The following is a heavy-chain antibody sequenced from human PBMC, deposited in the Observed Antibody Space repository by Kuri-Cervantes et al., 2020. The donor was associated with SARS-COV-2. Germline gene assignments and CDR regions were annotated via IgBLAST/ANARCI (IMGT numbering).Heavy chain of an antibody. D-gene: IGHD6-13*01. CDR1: GFTFSSYA. CDR2: ISSNGGST. V-gene: IGHV3-64D*08. Sequence: GESLKISCSASGFTFSSYAMHWVRQAPGKGLEYVSAISSNGGSTYYADSVKGRFTISRDNSKNTLYLQMSSLRAEDTAVYYCVKDHAAAGTTYFDYWGQGTPVTVSS. J-gene: IGHJ4*02. CDR3: VKDHAAAGTTYFDY.